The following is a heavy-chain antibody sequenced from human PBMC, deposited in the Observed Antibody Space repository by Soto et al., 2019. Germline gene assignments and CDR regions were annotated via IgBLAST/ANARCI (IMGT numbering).Heavy chain of an antibody. CDR2: ISAYNGNT. D-gene: IGHD3-10*01. CDR3: ARDPPYTDGFGELSDYYYYGMDV. Sequence: QVQLVQSGAEVKKPGASVKVSCKASGYTFTSYGISWGRQAPGQGLEWMGWISAYNGNTNYAQKLQGRVTMTTDKSTSTAYMELRSLRSDDTAVYYCARDPPYTDGFGELSDYYYYGMDVWGQGTTVTVSS. V-gene: IGHV1-18*04. CDR1: GYTFTSYG. J-gene: IGHJ6*02.